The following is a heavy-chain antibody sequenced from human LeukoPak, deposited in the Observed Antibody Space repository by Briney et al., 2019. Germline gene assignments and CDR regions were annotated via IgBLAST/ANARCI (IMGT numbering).Heavy chain of an antibody. V-gene: IGHV3-53*01. CDR3: ARDSGGLEGVFDY. CDR1: GFTVSSNY. J-gene: IGHJ4*02. CDR2: IYSGGST. D-gene: IGHD1-26*01. Sequence: GGSLRLSCAASGFTVSSNYMSWVRQAPGKGLEWVSVIYSGGSTYYADSVKGRFTISRDNSKNTLYLQMNSLRAEDTAVYYCARDSGGLEGVFDYWGQGTLVTVSS.